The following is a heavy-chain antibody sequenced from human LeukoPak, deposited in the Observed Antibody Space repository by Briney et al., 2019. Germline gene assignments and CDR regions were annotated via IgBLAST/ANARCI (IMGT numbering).Heavy chain of an antibody. D-gene: IGHD5-18*01. V-gene: IGHV1-69*06. Sequence: PVKVSCKASAATFSSYAISWVRQAPGQGLKWMGGIIPIFGTANYAQKFQGRVTITADKSTSTANMELSSLRSKDPAVYNCARASQRYSYGPVFAYWGQGSLVTVSS. CDR3: ARASQRYSYGPVFAY. J-gene: IGHJ4*02. CDR1: AATFSSYA. CDR2: IIPIFGTA.